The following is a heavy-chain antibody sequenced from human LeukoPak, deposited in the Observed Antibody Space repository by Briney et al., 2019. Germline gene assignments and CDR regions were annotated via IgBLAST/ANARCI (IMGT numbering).Heavy chain of an antibody. CDR3: AKLSYCSCCSCHGSAFDI. D-gene: IGHD2-15*01. CDR1: GFTFDDYA. Sequence: GGSLRLSCAASGFTFDDYAMHWVRQAPGKGLEWVSGISWNSGSIGYADSVKGRFTISRDNAKNSLYLQMNSLRAEDTALYYCAKLSYCSCCSCHGSAFDIWGQGTMVTVSS. V-gene: IGHV3-9*01. J-gene: IGHJ3*02. CDR2: ISWNSGSI.